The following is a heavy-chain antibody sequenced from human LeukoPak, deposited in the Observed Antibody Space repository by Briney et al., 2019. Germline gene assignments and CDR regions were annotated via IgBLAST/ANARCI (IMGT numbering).Heavy chain of an antibody. D-gene: IGHD4-11*01. CDR2: IIPIFGTA. J-gene: IGHJ4*02. CDR1: GGTFSSYA. V-gene: IGHV1-69*13. Sequence: SVKVSCKASGGTFSSYAISWVRQAPGQGLEWMGGIIPIFGTANYAQKFQGRVTITADESTSTAYMELSSLRSEDTAVYYCARSVGDYSNGRGDYWGQGTLVTVSS. CDR3: ARSVGDYSNGRGDY.